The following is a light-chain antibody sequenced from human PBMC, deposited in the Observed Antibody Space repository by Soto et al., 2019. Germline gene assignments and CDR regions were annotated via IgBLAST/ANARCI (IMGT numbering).Light chain of an antibody. CDR1: SSDVGSYNR. CDR2: GVN. J-gene: IGLJ3*02. CDR3: ASYSRTSTIVL. V-gene: IGLV2-18*02. Sequence: QSALTQPPSVSGSPGQSVTISCTGTSSDVGSYNRVAWYQPPPGTAPKLMIYGVNNRPSGVPDRFSGSKSSNTASLTISGLRGEDEGDYYCASYSRTSTIVLFGGGTKLTVL.